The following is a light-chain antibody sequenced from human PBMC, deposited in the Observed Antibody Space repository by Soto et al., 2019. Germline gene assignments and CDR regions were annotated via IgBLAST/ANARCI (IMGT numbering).Light chain of an antibody. Sequence: DIQMTQSPSTLSASVGDRVTITCRASQRSSAWLAWYQQKPGKGPKLLISKASTLESGVPSRFSGRGSGTEFTLNISSLQPDDFATYYCQQYSDCPRTFGQGTKVEIK. CDR1: QRSSAW. V-gene: IGKV1-5*03. CDR2: KAS. J-gene: IGKJ1*01. CDR3: QQYSDCPRT.